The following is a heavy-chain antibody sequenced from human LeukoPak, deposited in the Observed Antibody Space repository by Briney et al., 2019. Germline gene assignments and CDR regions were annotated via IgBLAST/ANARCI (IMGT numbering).Heavy chain of an antibody. J-gene: IGHJ4*02. Sequence: PGGSLRLSCAAYGFTFSSYAMHWVRQAPGKGLEWVAVISYDGSNKYYADSVKGRFTIARDNSKNTLYLQMNSLRAEDTAVYYCARGIAAAGNDYWGQGTLVTVSS. CDR1: GFTFSSYA. V-gene: IGHV3-30-3*01. CDR3: ARGIAAAGNDY. D-gene: IGHD6-13*01. CDR2: ISYDGSNK.